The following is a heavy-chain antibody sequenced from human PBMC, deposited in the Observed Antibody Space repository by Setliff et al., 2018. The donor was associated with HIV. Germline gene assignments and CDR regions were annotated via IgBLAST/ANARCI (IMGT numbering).Heavy chain of an antibody. V-gene: IGHV4-30-4*08. CDR1: GGSISSGDYY. CDR2: IYYSGST. D-gene: IGHD3-22*01. J-gene: IGHJ4*02. Sequence: SETLSLTCTVSGGSISSGDYYWSWIRQPPGKGLEWIGYIYYSGSTYYNPSLRSRVTISVDTSKNQFSLKLSSVTAADTAVYYCARDPVDSSGPYFDYWGQGTLVTVSS. CDR3: ARDPVDSSGPYFDY.